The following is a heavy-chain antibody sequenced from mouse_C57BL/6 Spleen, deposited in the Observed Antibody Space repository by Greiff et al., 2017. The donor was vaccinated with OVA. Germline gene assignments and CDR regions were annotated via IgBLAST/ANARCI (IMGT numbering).Heavy chain of an antibody. Sequence: QVQLQQSGAGLAKPGASVKLSCKASGYTFTSYWMHWVKQRPGQGLEWIGYINPSSGYTKYNQKFKDKVTLTADKSSSTAYMQLSSLTYEDSAVYYCARSYYYGSSYGYAMDDWGQGTSVTGSS. V-gene: IGHV1-7*01. CDR3: ARSYYYGSSYGYAMDD. CDR1: GYTFTSYW. CDR2: INPSSGYT. J-gene: IGHJ4*01. D-gene: IGHD1-1*01.